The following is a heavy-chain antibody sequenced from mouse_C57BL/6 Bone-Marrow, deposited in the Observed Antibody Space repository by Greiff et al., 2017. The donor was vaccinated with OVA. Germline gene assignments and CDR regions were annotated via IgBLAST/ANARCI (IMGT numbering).Heavy chain of an antibody. CDR2: INYDGSST. CDR1: GFTFSDYY. CDR3: ARDSYFDY. Sequence: EVKLMESEGGLVQPGSSMKLSCTASGFTFSDYYMAWVRQVPEKGLEWVANINYDGSSTYYLDSLKSRFIISRDNAKNILYLQMSSLKSEDTATYYCARDSYFDYWGQGTTRTVSS. J-gene: IGHJ2*01. V-gene: IGHV5-16*01.